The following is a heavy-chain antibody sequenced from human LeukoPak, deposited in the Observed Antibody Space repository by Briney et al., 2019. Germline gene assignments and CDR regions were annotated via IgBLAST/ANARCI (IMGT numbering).Heavy chain of an antibody. J-gene: IGHJ4*02. CDR1: GFTFSSYA. D-gene: IGHD3-22*01. CDR3: AKVPLPTVRGYDSSGYSPYYFDY. V-gene: IGHV3-23*01. Sequence: GGSLRLSCAASGFTFSSYAMSWVRQAPGKGLEWVSAISGSGGSTYYADSVKGRFTISRDNSKNTLYLQMNSLRAEDTAVYYCAKVPLPTVRGYDSSGYSPYYFDYWGQGTLVTVSS. CDR2: ISGSGGST.